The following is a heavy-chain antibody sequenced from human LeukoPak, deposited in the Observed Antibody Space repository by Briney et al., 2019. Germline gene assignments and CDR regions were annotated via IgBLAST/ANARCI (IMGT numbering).Heavy chain of an antibody. CDR1: GFSFTSYW. CDR3: ARGQYSSSSFDY. Sequence: GESLKISCKGSGFSFTSYWVAWARQMPGKGLEWMGIIYPGDSDTRYSPSFQGQVTISADKSISTAYLQWSSLKASDTAMYYCARGQYSSSSFDYWGQGTLVTVSS. J-gene: IGHJ4*02. V-gene: IGHV5-51*01. D-gene: IGHD6-6*01. CDR2: IYPGDSDT.